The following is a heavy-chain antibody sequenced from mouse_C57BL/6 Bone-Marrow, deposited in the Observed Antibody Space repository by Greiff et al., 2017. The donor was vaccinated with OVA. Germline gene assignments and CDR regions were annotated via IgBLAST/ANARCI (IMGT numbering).Heavy chain of an antibody. V-gene: IGHV3-6*01. J-gene: IGHJ2*01. CDR3: ARETVAPRDY. D-gene: IGHD1-1*01. CDR1: GYSITSGYY. CDR2: ISYDGSN. Sequence: DVKLQESGPGLVKPSQSLSLTCSVTGYSITSGYYWNWIRQFPGNKLEWMGYISYDGSNNYNPSSKNRISITRDTPKNQFFLKLNSVTTEDTATYYCARETVAPRDYWGQGTTLTVSS.